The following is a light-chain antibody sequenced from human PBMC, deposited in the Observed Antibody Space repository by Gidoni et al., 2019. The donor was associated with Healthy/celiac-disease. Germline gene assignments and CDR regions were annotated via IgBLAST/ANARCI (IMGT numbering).Light chain of an antibody. J-gene: IGLJ2*01. Sequence: SSELTPPPSVSVSPGQTARITCSGDALQKQYAYWYQQKPGQAPVLVIYKDSERPSGIPERFSGSSSGTTVTLTISGVQAEDEADYYCQSADSSGTIGVFGGGTKLTVL. CDR3: QSADSSGTIGV. CDR1: ALQKQY. CDR2: KDS. V-gene: IGLV3-25*03.